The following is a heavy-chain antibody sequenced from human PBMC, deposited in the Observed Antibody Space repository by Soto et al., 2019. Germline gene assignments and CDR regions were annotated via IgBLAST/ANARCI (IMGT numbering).Heavy chain of an antibody. CDR1: GFTFNTYW. CDR3: ARFTRGSSGDY. D-gene: IGHD6-25*01. V-gene: IGHV3-7*01. Sequence: GGSLRLSCVASGFTFNTYWMSWVRQAPGKGLEWVANIKEDGSVKYYVDSVKGRFTISRDNAKNLLYLQMNSLGAGDTAMYYCARFTRGSSGDYWGQGTLVTVSS. CDR2: IKEDGSVK. J-gene: IGHJ4*02.